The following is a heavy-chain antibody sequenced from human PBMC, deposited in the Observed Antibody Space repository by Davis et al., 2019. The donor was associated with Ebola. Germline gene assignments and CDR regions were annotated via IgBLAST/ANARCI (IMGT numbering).Heavy chain of an antibody. J-gene: IGHJ4*02. Sequence: AASVKVSCKASGGTFSSYAISWVRQAPGQGLEWMGGIIPIFGTANYAQKFQGRVTITRDTSASTAYMELSSLRSEDTAVYYCARDPTHYYGDNDFDYWGQGTLVTVSS. V-gene: IGHV1-69*05. CDR3: ARDPTHYYGDNDFDY. CDR2: IIPIFGTA. CDR1: GGTFSSYA. D-gene: IGHD4-17*01.